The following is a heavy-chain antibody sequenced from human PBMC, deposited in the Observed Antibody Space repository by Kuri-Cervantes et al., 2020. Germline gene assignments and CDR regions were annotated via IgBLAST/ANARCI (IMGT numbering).Heavy chain of an antibody. V-gene: IGHV3-69-1*01. CDR1: GFTFSDYY. J-gene: IGHJ6*03. CDR3: AGGVFRLYYMDV. D-gene: IGHD3-16*01. CDR2: ISSSSTI. Sequence: GGSLRLSCAASGFTFSDYYMNWVRQAPGKGLEWVSSISSSSTIYYADSVKGRFTISRDNAKNSLYLQMNSLRVEETAVYYCAGGVFRLYYMDVWGKGTTVTVSS.